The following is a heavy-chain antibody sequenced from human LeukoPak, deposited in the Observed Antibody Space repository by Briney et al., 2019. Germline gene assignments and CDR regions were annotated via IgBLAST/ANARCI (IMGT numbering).Heavy chain of an antibody. D-gene: IGHD3-22*01. CDR1: GFAFSSYW. J-gene: IGHJ3*02. CDR2: IKQDGSEK. Sequence: PGGSLRLSCAASGFAFSSYWMSWVRQAPGKGLEWVANIKQDGSEKYYVDSVKGRFTISRDNAKNSLYLQMNSLRAEDTAVYYCAIDFPSSGYYPDAFDIWGQGTMVTVSS. CDR3: AIDFPSSGYYPDAFDI. V-gene: IGHV3-7*01.